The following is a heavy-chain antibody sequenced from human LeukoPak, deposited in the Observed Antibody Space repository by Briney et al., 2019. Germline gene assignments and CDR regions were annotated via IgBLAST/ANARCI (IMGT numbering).Heavy chain of an antibody. CDR1: GGSISSYY. CDR2: IYYSGST. Sequence: PSETLSLTCTVSGGSISSYYWNWIRQPPGKGLEWIGYIYYSGSTNYNPSLKSRVTISVDTSKNQFSLKLSSVTAADTAVYYCARDTRYSDWFIFDYWGQGTLVTVSS. D-gene: IGHD3-9*01. J-gene: IGHJ4*02. V-gene: IGHV4-59*01. CDR3: ARDTRYSDWFIFDY.